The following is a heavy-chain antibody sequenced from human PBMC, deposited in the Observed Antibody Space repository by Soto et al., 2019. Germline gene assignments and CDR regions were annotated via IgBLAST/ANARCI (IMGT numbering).Heavy chain of an antibody. CDR1: GFTLRSYG. V-gene: IGHV3-30*18. CDR3: AKDHYSPQYYDSSGYYFVDY. D-gene: IGHD3-22*01. J-gene: IGHJ4*02. Sequence: PGRSLRLSCAASGFTLRSYGMHWVRQAPGKGLEWVAVISYDGSNKYYADSVEGRFTISRDNSKNTLYLQMNSLRAEDTAVYYCAKDHYSPQYYDSSGYYFVDYCGKGT. CDR2: ISYDGSNK.